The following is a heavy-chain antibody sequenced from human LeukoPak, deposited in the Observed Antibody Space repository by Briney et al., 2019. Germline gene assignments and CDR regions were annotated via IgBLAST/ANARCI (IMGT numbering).Heavy chain of an antibody. Sequence: PSETLSLTCAVYGGSFSGYYWSWIRQPPGKGLEWIGEINHSGSTNYNPSLKSRVTISVDTSKNQFSLKLSPVTAADTAVYYCARRRGFGSWLYFDYWGQGTLVTVSS. J-gene: IGHJ4*02. V-gene: IGHV4-34*01. CDR3: ARRRGFGSWLYFDY. CDR2: INHSGST. CDR1: GGSFSGYY. D-gene: IGHD6-13*01.